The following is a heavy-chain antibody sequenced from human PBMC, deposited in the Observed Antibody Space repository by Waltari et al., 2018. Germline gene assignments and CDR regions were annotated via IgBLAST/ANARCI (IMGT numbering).Heavy chain of an antibody. CDR3: ASRYYQLLHYYFEY. CDR1: RLTLTSHA. CDR2: ISPNGGDT. J-gene: IGHJ4*02. Sequence: DVELFESGGGSAQPGGSLRLSCTASRLTLTSHAMAWVRQAPGKGLEWVSSISPNGGDTYHADSVRGRFTISRDNSKNTLYLQMNSLRAEDTAVYYCASRYYQLLHYYFEYWGQGALVTVSS. V-gene: IGHV3-23*01. D-gene: IGHD2-2*01.